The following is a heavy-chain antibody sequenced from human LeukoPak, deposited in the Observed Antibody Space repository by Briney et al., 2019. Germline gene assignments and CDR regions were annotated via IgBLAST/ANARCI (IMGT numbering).Heavy chain of an antibody. J-gene: IGHJ3*02. CDR1: GFTFSSYW. CDR3: ARPSGSYLDAFDI. CDR2: INSDGSST. V-gene: IGHV3-74*01. Sequence: GGSLRLSCAASGFTFSSYWMHWARQAPGKGLVWVSRINSDGSSTSYADSVKGRFTISRGIAKNTLYLQMNSLRAEDTAVYYCARPSGSYLDAFDIWGQGTMVTVSS. D-gene: IGHD1-26*01.